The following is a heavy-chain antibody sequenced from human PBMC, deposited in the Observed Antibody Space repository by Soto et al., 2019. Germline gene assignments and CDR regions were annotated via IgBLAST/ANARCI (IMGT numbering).Heavy chain of an antibody. CDR1: GYSFTSYA. V-gene: IGHV1-3*01. J-gene: IGHJ4*02. Sequence: QVQLVQYGAEVKKPGASVKVSCKASGYSFTSYAMHWVRQAPGQRLEWMGWINAGNGNTKYSQKFPGRVTITRNTSASTSYIELSSLRSEDKALYYCARDVEATSDGGQGTLVTVSS. D-gene: IGHD1-26*01. CDR3: ARDVEATSD. CDR2: INAGNGNT.